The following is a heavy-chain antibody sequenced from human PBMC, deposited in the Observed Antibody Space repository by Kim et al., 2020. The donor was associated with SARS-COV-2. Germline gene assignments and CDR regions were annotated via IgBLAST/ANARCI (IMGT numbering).Heavy chain of an antibody. CDR3: ARLSSCSSTSCYDGPKWYYYGMDV. V-gene: IGHV5-51*01. D-gene: IGHD2-2*01. CDR2: IYPGDSDT. J-gene: IGHJ6*02. CDR1: GYSFTSYW. Sequence: GESLKISCKGSGYSFTSYWIGWVRQMPGKGLEWMGIIYPGDSDTRYSPSFQGQVTISADKSISTAYLQWSSLKASDTAMYYCARLSSCSSTSCYDGPKWYYYGMDVWGQGTTVTVSS.